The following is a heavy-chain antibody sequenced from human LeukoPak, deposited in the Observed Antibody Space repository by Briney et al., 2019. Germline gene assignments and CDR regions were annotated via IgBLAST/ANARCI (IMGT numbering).Heavy chain of an antibody. J-gene: IGHJ4*02. CDR2: IYNSGST. Sequence: SETLFLTCNVSGGSISSYYWSWIRQPPGKGLEWIGYIYNSGSTNYNPSLKSRVTISVDTSKKQFSLKVSSVTAADTAVYYCARQDYYDSRGYYAYYFDYWGREPSSPSPQ. D-gene: IGHD3-22*01. V-gene: IGHV4-59*08. CDR1: GGSISSYY. CDR3: ARQDYYDSRGYYAYYFDY.